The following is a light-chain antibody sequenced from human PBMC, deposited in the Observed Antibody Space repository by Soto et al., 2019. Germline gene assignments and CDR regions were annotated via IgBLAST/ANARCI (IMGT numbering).Light chain of an antibody. Sequence: SYELTQPPSVSVAPGKTARITCGGNNIGSKSVHWYQQKPGQAPVLVIYYDSDRPSGIPERFSSSNSGNTATLTISRVEAGGEADYYCQVWDSSSDHYVFGTGTKLTVL. CDR1: NIGSKS. CDR2: YDS. V-gene: IGLV3-21*04. J-gene: IGLJ1*01. CDR3: QVWDSSSDHYV.